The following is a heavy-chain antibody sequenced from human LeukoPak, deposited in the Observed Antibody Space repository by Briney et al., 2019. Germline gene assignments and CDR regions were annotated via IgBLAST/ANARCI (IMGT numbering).Heavy chain of an antibody. CDR2: IDPGDSDT. CDR3: ARHRDGSSVDY. V-gene: IGHV5-51*01. D-gene: IGHD6-6*01. CDR1: GYSFTNYW. Sequence: GESLKISCQVSGYSFTNYWIGWVRQMPGKGLEWMGSIDPGDSDTRYSPSFQGQVTISADKSISTAYLQWSSLKASDTAMYYCARHRDGSSVDYWGQGTLVTVSS. J-gene: IGHJ4*02.